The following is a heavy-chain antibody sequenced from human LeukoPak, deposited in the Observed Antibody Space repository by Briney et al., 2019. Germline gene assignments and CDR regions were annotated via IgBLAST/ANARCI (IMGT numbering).Heavy chain of an antibody. J-gene: IGHJ4*02. Sequence: PSETLSLTCTVPGGSISSSSYYWGWIRQPPGKGLEWIGSIYCSGSTYYNPSLKSRVTISVDTSKNQFSLKLSSVTAADTAVYYCASTRSFDYWGQGSLVTVSS. CDR1: GGSISSSSYY. CDR3: ASTRSFDY. CDR2: IYCSGST. V-gene: IGHV4-39*01.